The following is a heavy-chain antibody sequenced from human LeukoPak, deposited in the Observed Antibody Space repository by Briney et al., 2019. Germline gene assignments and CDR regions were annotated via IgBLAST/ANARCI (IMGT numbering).Heavy chain of an antibody. CDR1: GGSFSGYY. Sequence: SETLSLTCAVYGGSFSGYYWSWIRQPPGKGLEWIGEINHSGSTNYNPSLKSRVTISVDTSKNQFSLKLSSVTAADTAVYYCARAPWYGSGSYYEGLDYWGQGTLVTVSS. CDR2: INHSGST. J-gene: IGHJ4*02. V-gene: IGHV4-34*01. CDR3: ARAPWYGSGSYYEGLDY. D-gene: IGHD3-10*01.